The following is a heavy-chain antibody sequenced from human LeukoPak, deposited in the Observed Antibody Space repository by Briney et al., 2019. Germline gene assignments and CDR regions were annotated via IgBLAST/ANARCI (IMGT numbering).Heavy chain of an antibody. J-gene: IGHJ4*02. CDR3: AKEKSYLGYSSSWYYFDY. CDR2: INWNGGST. Sequence: GGSLRLSCAASGFSLDDYVMSWVRQGPGKALEWVSGINWNGGSTDYADSVKGRFTISRDNSKNSLYLQMNSLRTEDTALYYCAKEKSYLGYSSSWYYFDYWGQGTLVTVSS. V-gene: IGHV3-20*04. CDR1: GFSLDDYV. D-gene: IGHD6-13*01.